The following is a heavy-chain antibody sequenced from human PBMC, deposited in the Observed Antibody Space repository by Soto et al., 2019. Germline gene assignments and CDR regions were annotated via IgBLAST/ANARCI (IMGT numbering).Heavy chain of an antibody. Sequence: SETLSLTCTVSGGSISSGDYYWSWIRQPPGKGLEWIGYIYYSGSTYYNPSLKSRVTTSVDTSKNQFSLKLSSVTAADTAVYYCARVADCSGGRCYFSVDYWGQGTLVTVSS. CDR1: GGSISSGDYY. J-gene: IGHJ4*02. CDR2: IYYSGST. D-gene: IGHD2-15*01. V-gene: IGHV4-30-4*01. CDR3: ARVADCSGGRCYFSVDY.